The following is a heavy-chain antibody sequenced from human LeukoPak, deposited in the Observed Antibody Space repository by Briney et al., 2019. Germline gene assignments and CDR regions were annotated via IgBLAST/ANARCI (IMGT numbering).Heavy chain of an antibody. CDR1: GFTFSDYY. D-gene: IGHD5-12*01. V-gene: IGHV3-11*01. Sequence: PGGSLRLSCAASGFTFSDYYMSWIRQAPEKGLEWVSYISSSGSTIHYADSVKGRFTISRDNAKNSLYLQMNSLRAEDTAVYYCAREGSGYDSYFDYWGQGTLVTVSS. CDR3: AREGSGYDSYFDY. CDR2: ISSSGSTI. J-gene: IGHJ4*02.